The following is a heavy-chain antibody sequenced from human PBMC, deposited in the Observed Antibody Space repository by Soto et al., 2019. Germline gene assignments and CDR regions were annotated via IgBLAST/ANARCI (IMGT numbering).Heavy chain of an antibody. CDR1: GGSITSSNYY. CDR3: ARELRGYSYGPGEVF. CDR2: IYSSGSA. V-gene: IGHV4-30-4*01. D-gene: IGHD5-18*01. Sequence: CTVSGGSITSSNYYCSWIRQSPGEGLEWIGHIYSSGSAYYNPSLMSRVSMSIDTSKNQFSLSLNSVTVADTAVYFCARELRGYSYGPGEVFWGRGTLVTVSS. J-gene: IGHJ4*02.